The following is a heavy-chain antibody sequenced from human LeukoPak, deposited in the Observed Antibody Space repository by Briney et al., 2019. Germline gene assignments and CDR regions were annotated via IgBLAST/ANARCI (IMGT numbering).Heavy chain of an antibody. D-gene: IGHD5-12*01. Sequence: GGSLRLSCAASRFTFSTYAMSWVRQAPVKGLGWVSAMSGSGGSTYCADSVKGRFTISRDNSKNMLYLQMNSLRAEDTAVYYCASSGYSGYYFDYWGQGTLVTVSS. CDR1: RFTFSTYA. CDR3: ASSGYSGYYFDY. CDR2: MSGSGGST. J-gene: IGHJ4*02. V-gene: IGHV3-23*01.